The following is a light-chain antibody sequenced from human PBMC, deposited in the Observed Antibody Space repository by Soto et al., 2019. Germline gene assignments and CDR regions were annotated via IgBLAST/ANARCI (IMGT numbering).Light chain of an antibody. Sequence: QSVLTQPASVSGSPGQSITISCTGTSSDVGTYNYVSWYQQHPGKAPKLMIYEVTNRPSGVSGRFSGSKSGNTASLTISGLQAEDEADYYCSSHISSSTPYVLGTGTQLTVL. CDR3: SSHISSSTPYV. CDR1: SSDVGTYNY. J-gene: IGLJ1*01. CDR2: EVT. V-gene: IGLV2-14*01.